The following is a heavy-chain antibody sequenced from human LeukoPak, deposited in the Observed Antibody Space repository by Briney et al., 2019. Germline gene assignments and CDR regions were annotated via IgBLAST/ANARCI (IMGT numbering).Heavy chain of an antibody. CDR2: IYFSGST. J-gene: IGHJ6*02. V-gene: IGHV4-59*01. CDR3: ARGPRGYCRGGSCYFYYYRMDV. CDR1: GGSISSYY. Sequence: SETLSLTCTVSGGSISSYYWSWIRQPPGKGLEWIGYIYFSGSTNYSPSLKSRVTISVDTSMNQFSLKLSSVTAADTAVYYCARGPRGYCRGGSCYFYYYRMDVWGQGTTVTVSS. D-gene: IGHD2-15*01.